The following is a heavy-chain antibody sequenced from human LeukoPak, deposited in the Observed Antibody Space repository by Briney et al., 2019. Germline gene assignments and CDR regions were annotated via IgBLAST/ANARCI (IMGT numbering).Heavy chain of an antibody. CDR2: IKSKTDGGTT. Sequence: SAGSLRLSCAASGLTFSNAWRRWVRQAPGKGLEWVGRIKSKTDGGTTDHAATVKGRFTISRDDSKDTLYLQMNSLKTEDTAVYYCTTSRSLGYWGQGTLVTVSS. CDR1: GLTFSNAW. J-gene: IGHJ4*02. CDR3: TTSRSLGY. D-gene: IGHD6-13*01. V-gene: IGHV3-15*01.